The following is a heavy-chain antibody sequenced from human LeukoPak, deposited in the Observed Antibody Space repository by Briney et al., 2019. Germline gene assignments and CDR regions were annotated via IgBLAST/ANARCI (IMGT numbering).Heavy chain of an antibody. J-gene: IGHJ4*02. CDR3: ARQGSGNYLSPVNY. Sequence: SETLSLTCTVSGGSMSTYYWTWIRQPPGKGLEWIGFIYYTGGTNYNPSLKSRVTISVDTSKNQFSLKLSSVTAADTAVYYCARQGSGNYLSPVNYWGQGTLVTVSS. D-gene: IGHD1-26*01. CDR1: GGSMSTYY. CDR2: IYYTGGT. V-gene: IGHV4-59*08.